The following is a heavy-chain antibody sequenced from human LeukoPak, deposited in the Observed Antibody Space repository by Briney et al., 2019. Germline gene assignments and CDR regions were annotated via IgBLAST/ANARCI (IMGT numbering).Heavy chain of an antibody. CDR1: GFDFSYSA. CDR3: ARYCNGGSCYRAAFDV. V-gene: IGHV3-30*14. J-gene: IGHJ3*01. D-gene: IGHD2-15*01. CDR2: ISHDAKNT. Sequence: GGSLRLSCAASGFDFSYSAMHWVRQAPGEGLEWVAVISHDAKNTFYADSVKGRFTISRDNSKNTLYLQMNSLRAEDTAVYYCARYCNGGSCYRAAFDVWGPGTMATVSS.